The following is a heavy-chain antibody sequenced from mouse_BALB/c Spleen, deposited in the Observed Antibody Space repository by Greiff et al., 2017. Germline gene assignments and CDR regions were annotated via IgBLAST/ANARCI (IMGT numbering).Heavy chain of an antibody. CDR1: GFTFSSYY. Sequence: EVKLVESGGGLVKLGGSLKLSCAASGFTFSSYYMSWVRQTPEKRLELVAAINSNGGSTYYPDTVKGRFTISRDNAKNTLYLQMSSLKSEDTALYYCARSYDYYYAMDYWGQGTSVTVSS. V-gene: IGHV5-6-2*01. J-gene: IGHJ4*01. D-gene: IGHD2-4*01. CDR3: ARSYDYYYAMDY. CDR2: INSNGGST.